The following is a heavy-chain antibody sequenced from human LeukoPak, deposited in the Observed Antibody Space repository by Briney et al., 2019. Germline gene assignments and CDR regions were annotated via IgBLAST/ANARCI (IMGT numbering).Heavy chain of an antibody. D-gene: IGHD6-13*01. CDR1: GFNFSSYW. V-gene: IGHV3-74*01. Sequence: GGSLRLSCAVSGFNFSSYWMHWVRQAPGKGLVWVSLINTDESATTYGDSAKGRFTVSRDNDKNTLFLEMNSLRVEDTAVYYCARGTAVTAGIDYWGQGNLVTVSS. CDR3: ARGTAVTAGIDY. J-gene: IGHJ4*02. CDR2: INTDESAT.